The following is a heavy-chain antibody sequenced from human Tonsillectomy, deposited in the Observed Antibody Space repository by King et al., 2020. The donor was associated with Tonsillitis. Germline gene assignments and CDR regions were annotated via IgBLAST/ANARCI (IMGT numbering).Heavy chain of an antibody. D-gene: IGHD3-16*01. CDR1: GDTFSNYA. V-gene: IGHV1-69*01. CDR2: IIPMFDTT. J-gene: IGHJ6*02. CDR3: ARVGEGGPSSYYGMDV. Sequence: QLVQSGAEVKKPGSSVKVSCKASGDTFSNYAISWVRQAPGQGLEWMGVIIPMFDTTNYAQKLQGRVTITADESRRTAYVELSSLRSEDTGVYYCARVGEGGPSSYYGMDVWGQGTTVTVSS.